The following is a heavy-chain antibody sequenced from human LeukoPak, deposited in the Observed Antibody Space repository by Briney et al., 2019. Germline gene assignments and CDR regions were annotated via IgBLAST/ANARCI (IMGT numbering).Heavy chain of an antibody. CDR1: GGSISSYY. D-gene: IGHD6-19*01. Sequence: SETLSLTCTVSGGSISSYYWSWIRQPPGKGLEWIGYIYYSGNTNYNPSLKSRVSISVDTSQNQFSLKLSSVTAADTAVYYCAREAAYSSGWYGYFRHWGQGTLVTVSS. CDR3: AREAAYSSGWYGYFRH. CDR2: IYYSGNT. J-gene: IGHJ1*01. V-gene: IGHV4-59*01.